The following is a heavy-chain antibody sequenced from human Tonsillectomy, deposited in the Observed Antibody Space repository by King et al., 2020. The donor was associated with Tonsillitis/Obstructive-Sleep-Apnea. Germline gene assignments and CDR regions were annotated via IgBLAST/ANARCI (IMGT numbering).Heavy chain of an antibody. V-gene: IGHV3-23*04. D-gene: IGHD1-26*01. CDR1: GFTFNTYA. CDR2: ISGSGGST. J-gene: IGHJ4*02. CDR3: AKRGYGGGYYSFDY. Sequence: QLVQSGGGLVQPGGSLRLSCAVSGFTFNTYAMTWVRQAPGKGLEWVTSISGSGGSTFYADSVKGRFTISRDNSRNTLYLQMNSLRAEATAVYSCAKRGYGGGYYSFDYWGQGTLVTVSS.